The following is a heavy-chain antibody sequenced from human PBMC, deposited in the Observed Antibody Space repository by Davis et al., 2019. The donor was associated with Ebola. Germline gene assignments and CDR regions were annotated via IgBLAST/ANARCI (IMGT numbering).Heavy chain of an antibody. CDR2: INPSGGST. J-gene: IGHJ4*02. CDR1: GYTFTSHY. V-gene: IGHV1-46*01. Sequence: ASVKVSCKASGYTFTSHYMHWVRPPPGQGLEWMGIINPSGGSTSYAQKFQGRVTMTRDTSTSTVYMELSSLGSEDTAVYYCARAQPTRLRLLYFDYWGQGTLVTVSS. D-gene: IGHD5-12*01. CDR3: ARAQPTRLRLLYFDY.